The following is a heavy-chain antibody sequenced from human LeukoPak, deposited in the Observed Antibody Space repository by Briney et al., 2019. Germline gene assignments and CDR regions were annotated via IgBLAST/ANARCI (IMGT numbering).Heavy chain of an antibody. Sequence: ASETLSLTCTVSGASITGSGYYWGWIRQPPGKGLEWIGSIFYSGSTYYNPSLKSRVTISEDTSKNQFSLKLSSVTAADTAVYYCARSATVTTGYFDYWGQGALVTVSS. D-gene: IGHD4-17*01. V-gene: IGHV4-39*07. CDR3: ARSATVTTGYFDY. CDR1: GASITGSGYY. J-gene: IGHJ4*02. CDR2: IFYSGST.